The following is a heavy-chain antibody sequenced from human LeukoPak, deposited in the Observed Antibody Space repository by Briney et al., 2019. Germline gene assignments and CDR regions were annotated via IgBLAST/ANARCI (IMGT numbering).Heavy chain of an antibody. Sequence: PGGSLRLSCAASGFTFDDYAMHWVRQAPGKGLEWVSGISWNSGSIGYADSVKGRFTISRDNAKNSLYLQMNSLRAEDTALYYCAKDWAAAGRFDYWGQGTLVTVPS. D-gene: IGHD6-13*01. J-gene: IGHJ4*02. CDR1: GFTFDDYA. V-gene: IGHV3-9*01. CDR2: ISWNSGSI. CDR3: AKDWAAAGRFDY.